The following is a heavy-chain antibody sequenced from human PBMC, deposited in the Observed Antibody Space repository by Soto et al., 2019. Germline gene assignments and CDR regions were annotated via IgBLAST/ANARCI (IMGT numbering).Heavy chain of an antibody. Sequence: EVQLVESGGGLVKPGGSLRLSCAASGFTFSSYSMNWVRQAPGKGLEWVSSISSSSSYIYYADSVKGRFTISRDNAKNSLYLQMHSLRAEDTAVYYCARDLLGYCSGGSCPYYYYYYGMDVWGQGTTVTVSS. CDR2: ISSSSSYI. J-gene: IGHJ6*02. CDR1: GFTFSSYS. CDR3: ARDLLGYCSGGSCPYYYYYYGMDV. D-gene: IGHD2-15*01. V-gene: IGHV3-21*01.